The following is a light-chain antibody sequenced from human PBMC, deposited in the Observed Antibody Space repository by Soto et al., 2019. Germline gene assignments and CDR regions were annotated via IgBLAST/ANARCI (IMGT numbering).Light chain of an antibody. CDR1: SGSVSSSYF. CDR2: NTN. V-gene: IGLV8-61*01. J-gene: IGLJ3*02. Sequence: QTVVTQEPSFSVSPGRTVTITCGLTSGSVSSSYFPSWYHQTPGQAPRTLIYNTNIRSSGVPDRFSGSILGNKAALTITGAQADDEADYYCVLYMGSGIWVFGGGTKVTVL. CDR3: VLYMGSGIWV.